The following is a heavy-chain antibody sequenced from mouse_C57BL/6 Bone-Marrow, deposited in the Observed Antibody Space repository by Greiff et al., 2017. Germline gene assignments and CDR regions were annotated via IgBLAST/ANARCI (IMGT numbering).Heavy chain of an antibody. V-gene: IGHV1-64*01. D-gene: IGHD1-1*01. CDR2: IHPNSGST. CDR1: GYTFTSYW. Sequence: QVQLQQPGAELVKPGASVKLSCKASGYTFTSYWMHWVKQRPGQGLEWIGMIHPNSGSTNYNEKFKSKATLTVDKSSSPAYMQLSSLTSEDSAVYYCARRGLITAVVASYYYAMDYWGQGTSVTVSS. J-gene: IGHJ4*01. CDR3: ARRGLITAVVASYYYAMDY.